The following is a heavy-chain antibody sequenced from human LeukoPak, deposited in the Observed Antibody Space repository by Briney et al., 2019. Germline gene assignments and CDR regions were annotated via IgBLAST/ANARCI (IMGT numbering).Heavy chain of an antibody. CDR3: ARDIRYYDFWSGYYGYYYGMDV. CDR1: GFTFSSYG. D-gene: IGHD3-3*01. Sequence: GGSLRLSCAASGFTFSSYGMHWVRQAPGKGLEWVAVIWYDGSNKYYADSVKGRLTISRDNSKNTLYLQMNSLRAEDTAVYYCARDIRYYDFWSGYYGYYYGMDVWGQGTTVTVSS. CDR2: IWYDGSNK. J-gene: IGHJ6*02. V-gene: IGHV3-33*01.